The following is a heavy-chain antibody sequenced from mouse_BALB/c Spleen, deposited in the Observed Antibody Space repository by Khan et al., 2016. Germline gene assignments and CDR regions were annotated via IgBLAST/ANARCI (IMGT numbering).Heavy chain of an antibody. Sequence: EVELVGSGGGLVKPGGSLKLSCAASGFTFSDYYMYWVRQTPEKRLEWVATISDGVAYTYYSDSVKGRFTISRDNAKNNLYLQMRSLKSEVTAMYSCARTDGNYGYFDFGGAGTTVTVSS. CDR2: ISDGVAYT. J-gene: IGHJ1*01. CDR1: GFTFSDYY. CDR3: ARTDGNYGYFDF. D-gene: IGHD2-1*01. V-gene: IGHV5-4*02.